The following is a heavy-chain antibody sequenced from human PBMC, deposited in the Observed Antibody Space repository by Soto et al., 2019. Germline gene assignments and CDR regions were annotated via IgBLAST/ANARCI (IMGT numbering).Heavy chain of an antibody. V-gene: IGHV3-48*02. CDR2: ISSSSSTI. D-gene: IGHD3-22*01. J-gene: IGHJ4*02. Sequence: PGGALRVSCAASGFTFSSYSMNWVRQAPGKGLEWVSYISSSSSTIYYADSVKGRFTISRDNAKNSLYLQMNSLRDEDTAVYYCARLYYDSSGYPDYWGQGTLVTVSS. CDR3: ARLYYDSSGYPDY. CDR1: GFTFSSYS.